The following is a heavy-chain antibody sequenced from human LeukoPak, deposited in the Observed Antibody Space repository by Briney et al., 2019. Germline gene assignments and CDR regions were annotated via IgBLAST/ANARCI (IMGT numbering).Heavy chain of an antibody. V-gene: IGHV1-8*03. CDR3: ARGRGGYCSSTSCHGGDY. CDR1: GYTFTSYD. D-gene: IGHD2-2*03. Sequence: GASVKVSCKASGYTFTSYDINWVRQATGQGLEWMGWMNPNSGNTGYAQKFQGRVTITRNTSISTAYMELSSLRSEDTAVYYCARGRGGYCSSTSCHGGDYWGQGTLVTVSS. J-gene: IGHJ4*02. CDR2: MNPNSGNT.